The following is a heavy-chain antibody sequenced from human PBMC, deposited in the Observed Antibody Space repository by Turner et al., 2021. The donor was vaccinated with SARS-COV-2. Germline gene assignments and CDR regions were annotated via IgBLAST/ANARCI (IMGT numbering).Heavy chain of an antibody. CDR3: ARASRAICGVLYNWFDP. CDR2: RDPNSGNT. CDR1: VYTFTSYD. Sequence: QVQLVQSGAAVKKPGDSVKVSCKASVYTFTSYDINWVRQATGQGLEWMGWRDPNSGNTGYAQKFQGRVTMTRNTSISTAYMELSSLRSEDTAVYYCARASRAICGVLYNWFDPWGQGTLVTVSS. J-gene: IGHJ5*02. V-gene: IGHV1-8*01. D-gene: IGHD3-3*01.